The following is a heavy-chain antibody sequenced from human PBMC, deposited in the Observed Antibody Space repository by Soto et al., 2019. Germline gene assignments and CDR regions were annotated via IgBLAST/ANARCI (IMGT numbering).Heavy chain of an antibody. CDR3: AKGLGIAVLEGMDV. Sequence: GGSLRLSCAASGFTFSSYGMHWVRQAPGKGLEWVAVISYDGSNKYYADSVKGRFTISRDNSKNTLYLQMNSLRAEDTAVYYCAKGLGIAVLEGMDVWGQGTTVTVSS. D-gene: IGHD6-19*01. CDR2: ISYDGSNK. J-gene: IGHJ6*02. V-gene: IGHV3-30*18. CDR1: GFTFSSYG.